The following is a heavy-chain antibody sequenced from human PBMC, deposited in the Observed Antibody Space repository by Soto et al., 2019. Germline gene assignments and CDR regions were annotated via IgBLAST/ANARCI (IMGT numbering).Heavy chain of an antibody. CDR2: IYSGGST. J-gene: IGHJ4*02. CDR3: AREITMVRGVIHYFDY. V-gene: IGHV3-53*04. CDR1: GFTVSSNY. Sequence: GGSLRLSCAASGFTVSSNYMSWVRQAPGKGLEWVSVIYSGGSTYYADSVKGRFTISGHNSKNTLYLQMNSLRAEDTAVYYCAREITMVRGVIHYFDYWGQGTLVTVSS. D-gene: IGHD3-10*01.